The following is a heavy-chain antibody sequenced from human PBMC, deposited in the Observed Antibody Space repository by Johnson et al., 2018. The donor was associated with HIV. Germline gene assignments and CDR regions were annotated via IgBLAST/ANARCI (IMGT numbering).Heavy chain of an antibody. V-gene: IGHV3-20*04. CDR1: GFMFDDYA. CDR3: ARDDAFDI. Sequence: VQLVESGGGVERPGESLRLSCVGSGFMFDDYAMSWVRQVPGKGLEWVSGIDWTGANAGYADSVKGRFTIFRDNAKNSLYLQMNSLRAEDTAVYYCARDDAFDIWGQGTMVTVSS. CDR2: IDWTGANA. J-gene: IGHJ3*02.